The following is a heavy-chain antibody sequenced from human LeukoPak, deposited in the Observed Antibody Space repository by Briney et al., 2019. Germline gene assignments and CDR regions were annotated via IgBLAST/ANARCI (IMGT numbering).Heavy chain of an antibody. D-gene: IGHD5-24*01. CDR3: ARGLGRRDGYNSQY. CDR2: IYYSGST. V-gene: IGHV4-39*07. CDR1: GGSISSSSYY. J-gene: IGHJ4*02. Sequence: TSETLSLTCTVSGGSISSSSYYWGWIRQPPGKGLEWIGSIYYSGSTYYNPSLKSRVTISVDTSKNQFSLKLSSVTAADTAVYYCARGLGRRDGYNSQYWGQGTLVTVSS.